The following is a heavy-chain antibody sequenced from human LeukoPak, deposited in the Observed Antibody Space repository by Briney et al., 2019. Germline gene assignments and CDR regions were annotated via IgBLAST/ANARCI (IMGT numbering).Heavy chain of an antibody. V-gene: IGHV1-24*01. CDR2: FDPEDGET. CDR1: GYTLTELS. J-gene: IGHJ5*01. CDR3: ARTHLAVTREFES. Sequence: GASVKVSCTVSGYTLTELSMHWVRQAPGKGLEWMGGFDPEDGETIYAQKFQGRVTMTEDTSTDTAYMELSSLRAEDTAVYYCARTHLAVTREFESWGQGTLLTVSS. D-gene: IGHD4-17*01.